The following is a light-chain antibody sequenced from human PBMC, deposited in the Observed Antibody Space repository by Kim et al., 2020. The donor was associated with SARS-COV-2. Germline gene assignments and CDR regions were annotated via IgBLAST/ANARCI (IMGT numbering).Light chain of an antibody. CDR1: SSDIGDYNY. V-gene: IGLV2-14*03. Sequence: GQSITISCTGTSSDIGDYNYVSRYQQCPGKAPKLLIYDVNKRPSGVSIRFSGSKSGNTASLTISRLRAEDEADYYCSSYTSSTTWVFGGGTQLTVL. CDR3: SSYTSSTTWV. CDR2: DVN. J-gene: IGLJ3*02.